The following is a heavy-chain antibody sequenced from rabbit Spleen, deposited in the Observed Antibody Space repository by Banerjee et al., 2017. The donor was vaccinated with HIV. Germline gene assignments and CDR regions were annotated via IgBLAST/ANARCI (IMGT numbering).Heavy chain of an antibody. Sequence: QEQLEESGGDLVKPEGSLTLTCTASGFSFSSDYWMCWVRQAPGKGLEWIGCINTGSGSTYYASWAKGRFTITRSTNQNTVTLQMTSLTGADTATYFCARDDRSSSYYQFNLWGPGTLVTVS. CDR2: INTGSGST. J-gene: IGHJ4*01. CDR3: ARDDRSSSYYQFNL. V-gene: IGHV1S45*01. CDR1: GFSFSSDYW. D-gene: IGHD1-1*01.